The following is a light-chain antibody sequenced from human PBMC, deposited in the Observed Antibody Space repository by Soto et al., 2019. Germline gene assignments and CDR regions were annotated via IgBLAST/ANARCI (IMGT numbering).Light chain of an antibody. J-gene: IGKJ4*01. Sequence: EIVLTQSPGTLSLSPGERATLSCRASQSVKNNYLAWYQQKPGQAPRFLIYDVSSRATGSPDRFSGSGYGTDFTLTISRLVPEDFAVYYCQQYGSTPLTFGGGTKVEIK. CDR3: QQYGSTPLT. V-gene: IGKV3-20*01. CDR2: DVS. CDR1: QSVKNNY.